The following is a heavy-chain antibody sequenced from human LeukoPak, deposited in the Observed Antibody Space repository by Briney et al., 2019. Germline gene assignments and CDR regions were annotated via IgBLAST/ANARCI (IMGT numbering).Heavy chain of an antibody. CDR3: ARAGPGSGWYFDY. CDR2: ISPYNGNT. Sequence: ASVTVSFMASGYDFTSFGITWVRRAPGQGLEWMGWISPYNGNTRYAQKFQGRVAMTTDTSTTTAYMELRGLRFNDTAVYYCARAGPGSGWYFDYWGQGTLVTVSS. V-gene: IGHV1-18*04. CDR1: GYDFTSFG. J-gene: IGHJ4*02. D-gene: IGHD6-19*01.